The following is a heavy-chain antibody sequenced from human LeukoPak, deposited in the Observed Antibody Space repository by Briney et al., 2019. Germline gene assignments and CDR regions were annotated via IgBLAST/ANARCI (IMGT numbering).Heavy chain of an antibody. CDR2: IKSKTNGGTT. CDR1: GFTFNHAW. CDR3: TWVEPRYYFDY. D-gene: IGHD1-1*01. V-gene: IGHV3-15*01. Sequence: RPGGSLRLSCAASGFTFNHAWMSWVRQAPGKGLEWVGRIKSKTNGGTTDYAAPVKGRFTISRDDSKNTLYLQINSLKTEDTAVYYCTWVEPRYYFDYWGQGTLVTVSS. J-gene: IGHJ4*02.